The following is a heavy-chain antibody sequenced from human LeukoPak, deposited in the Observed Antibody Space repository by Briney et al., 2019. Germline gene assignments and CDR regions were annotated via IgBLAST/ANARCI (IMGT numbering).Heavy chain of an antibody. D-gene: IGHD3-16*01. Sequence: GGSLILSCSASGFTFSSYAMHWVRQAPGKGLEYVSAISSNGGSTYYADSVKGRFTISRDNSKNTLYLQMSSLRAEDTAVYYCVKDATMITFGGTNNYWGQGTLVTVSS. CDR3: VKDATMITFGGTNNY. CDR2: ISSNGGST. V-gene: IGHV3-64D*06. J-gene: IGHJ4*02. CDR1: GFTFSSYA.